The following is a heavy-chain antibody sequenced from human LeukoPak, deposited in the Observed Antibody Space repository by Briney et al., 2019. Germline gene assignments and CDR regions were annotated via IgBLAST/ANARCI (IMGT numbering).Heavy chain of an antibody. J-gene: IGHJ4*02. V-gene: IGHV3-53*01. D-gene: IGHD3-10*01. Sequence: GGSLRLSCAASGFTVSGHYWSWVRQAPGKGLKWVSQINSGGTTYYADSVKGRFTISRDNSKDTLYLQMNSVRAGDTAVYHCARNKGVYGSGSYDNWGPGTLVTVSS. CDR2: INSGGTT. CDR1: GFTVSGHY. CDR3: ARNKGVYGSGSYDN.